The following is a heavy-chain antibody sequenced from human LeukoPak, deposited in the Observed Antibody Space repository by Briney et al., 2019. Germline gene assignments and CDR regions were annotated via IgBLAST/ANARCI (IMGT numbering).Heavy chain of an antibody. CDR3: ATSYGSGTPVLDY. CDR2: IYFSGST. V-gene: IGHV4-59*01. Sequence: SGTLCLTCAVSRGSISSYYWSWIRQTPGKGLEWVGYIYFSGSTNYKPYPKSRVATSLETSTNKISLKLSSVTAAATAGYCIATSYGSGTPVLDYWGQGTLVTVSS. CDR1: RGSISSYY. J-gene: IGHJ4*02. D-gene: IGHD3-10*01.